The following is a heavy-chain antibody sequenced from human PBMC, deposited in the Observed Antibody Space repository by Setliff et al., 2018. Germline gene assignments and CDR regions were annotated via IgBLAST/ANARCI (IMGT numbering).Heavy chain of an antibody. V-gene: IGHV3-74*01. CDR1: GFTFNTYW. CDR2: INSDGSGT. D-gene: IGHD1-7*01. J-gene: IGHJ4*02. CDR3: ARGSLSGTTYPSDY. Sequence: GGSLRLSCAASGFTFNTYWMHWVRQAPGKGLVWFSHINSDGSGTSYADSVKGRLTVSRDNAKNSLYLQLDSLTADDTAVYYCARGSLSGTTYPSDYWGQGTLVTVSS.